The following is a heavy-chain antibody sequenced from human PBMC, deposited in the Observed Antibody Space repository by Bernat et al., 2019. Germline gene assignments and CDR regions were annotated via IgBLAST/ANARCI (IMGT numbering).Heavy chain of an antibody. CDR3: ASKSWSRFDY. Sequence: EVQLVESGGGLVQGGGSLRLSCAASAFSFRSFWMSWVRQAPGKGLEWVANIKQDGSEDYYVDSVRGRFTSSRDNAKNSLYLQMNSLRAEDTAVYYCASKSWSRFDYWGQGTLVTVSS. D-gene: IGHD6-13*01. V-gene: IGHV3-7*03. J-gene: IGHJ4*02. CDR1: AFSFRSFW. CDR2: IKQDGSED.